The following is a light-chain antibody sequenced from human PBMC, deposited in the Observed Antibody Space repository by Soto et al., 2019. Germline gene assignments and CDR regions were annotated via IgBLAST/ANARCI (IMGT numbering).Light chain of an antibody. J-gene: IGLJ2*01. V-gene: IGLV2-23*01. CDR2: EGS. CDR1: SSDVGSYNL. Sequence: QSALTQPASVSGSPGQSITISCTGTSSDVGSYNLVSWYQQHPGKAPKRMIYEGSKRPSGVSNRFSGSKSGNTASLTSSGLQAEDEADYYCCSYAGSSTSVVFGGGTKVTVL. CDR3: CSYAGSSTSVV.